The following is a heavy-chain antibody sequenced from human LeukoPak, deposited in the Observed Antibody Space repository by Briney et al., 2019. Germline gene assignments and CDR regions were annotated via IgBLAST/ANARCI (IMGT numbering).Heavy chain of an antibody. CDR1: GYTFTTYY. CDR3: ARGSSYINPPDY. Sequence: WASVKVSCKASGYTFTTYYMHWVRQAPGQGLEWMGIVNPSGDNTTHAQKFQGRVTMTKDTSTSAVHMELSSLRSEDTAVYYCARGSSYINPPDYWGQGTLVTVSS. D-gene: IGHD4-11*01. V-gene: IGHV1-46*01. CDR2: VNPSGDNT. J-gene: IGHJ4*02.